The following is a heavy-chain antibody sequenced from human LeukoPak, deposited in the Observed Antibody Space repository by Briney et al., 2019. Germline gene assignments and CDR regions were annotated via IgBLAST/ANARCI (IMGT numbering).Heavy chain of an antibody. CDR3: ARSYCGGDCPDACDI. Sequence: GASVKVSCKASGDTFSSYAISWVRQAPGQGLEWMGGIIPIFGTANYAQKFQGRVTITADESTSTAYMELSSLTSEDTAVYYCARSYCGGDCPDACDIWGQGTMVTVSS. D-gene: IGHD2-21*02. CDR2: IIPIFGTA. J-gene: IGHJ3*02. V-gene: IGHV1-69*13. CDR1: GDTFSSYA.